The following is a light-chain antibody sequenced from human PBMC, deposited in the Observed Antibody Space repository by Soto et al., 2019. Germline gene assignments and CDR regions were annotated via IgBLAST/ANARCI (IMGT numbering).Light chain of an antibody. CDR3: QQSHATPT. J-gene: IGKJ4*01. V-gene: IGKV1-39*01. Sequence: DIRMTQSPSSLSASIGDRVTITCRASQTISVDLNWYQQKPGRVPTLLISAASTLPIGVPSRFVGSGSGTDFTLTISGLQPEDFATYYCQQSHATPTFGGGTKVDIK. CDR1: QTISVD. CDR2: AAS.